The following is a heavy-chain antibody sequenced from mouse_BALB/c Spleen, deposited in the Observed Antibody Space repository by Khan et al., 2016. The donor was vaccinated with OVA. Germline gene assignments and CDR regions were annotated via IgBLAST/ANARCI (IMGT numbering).Heavy chain of an antibody. CDR1: GYSITSDYA. V-gene: IGHV3-2*02. CDR3: ARVYGGDFDY. J-gene: IGHJ2*01. CDR2: ISYSGNT. Sequence: EVELVESGPGLVKPSQSLSLTCTVTGYSITSDYAWNWIQQFPGNKLEWMGYISYSGNTNYNPSLRSRISITRDTSKNPFFLQLNSVTTEDTATYYCARVYGGDFDYWGQGTTLTVSS. D-gene: IGHD1-1*01.